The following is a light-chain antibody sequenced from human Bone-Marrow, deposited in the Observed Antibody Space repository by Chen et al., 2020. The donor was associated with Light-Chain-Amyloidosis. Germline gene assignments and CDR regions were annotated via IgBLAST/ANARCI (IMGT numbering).Light chain of an antibody. J-gene: IGLJ3*02. V-gene: IGLV3-21*02. CDR1: NIGSTS. CDR3: QVWDRSSDRPV. Sequence: SYVLTQPSSGSGAPGQTATIACGGNNIGSTSVHWYQQTPGQAPLLVVYDASYRPSGIPERLAGSNSGNTATLTISRVDAGDEADYYCQVWDRSSDRPVFGGGTKLTVL. CDR2: DAS.